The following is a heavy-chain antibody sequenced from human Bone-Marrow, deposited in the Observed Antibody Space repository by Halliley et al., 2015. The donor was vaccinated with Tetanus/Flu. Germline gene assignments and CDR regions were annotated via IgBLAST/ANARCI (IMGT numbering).Heavy chain of an antibody. CDR2: IYHSGGT. J-gene: IGHJ4*02. V-gene: IGHV4-4*02. CDR1: NASITSSNW. CDR3: ATRITVSGVATRFDF. Sequence: TLSLTCAVSNASITSSNWWSWVRQPPGQGLEWIGEIYHSGGTNYNPSLKTRVTISLDKSTKQFSLRLSSVTAADTALYYCATRITVSGVATRFDFWGQGILVTVSS. D-gene: IGHD3-3*01.